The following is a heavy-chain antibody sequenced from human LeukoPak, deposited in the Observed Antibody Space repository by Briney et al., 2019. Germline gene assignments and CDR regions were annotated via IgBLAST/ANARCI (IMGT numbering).Heavy chain of an antibody. CDR3: AQPQWELRGLTDH. D-gene: IGHD1-26*01. J-gene: IGHJ4*02. V-gene: IGHV3-30*18. CDR2: ISYDGSNK. Sequence: GRSLRLSCAASGFTFSTYGMHWVRQAPGQGLEWVAVISYDGSNKYYADSVKGRFTISRDNSKNTLYLQMISLRAEDTAIYYCAQPQWELRGLTDHWGQGTPVTVSS. CDR1: GFTFSTYG.